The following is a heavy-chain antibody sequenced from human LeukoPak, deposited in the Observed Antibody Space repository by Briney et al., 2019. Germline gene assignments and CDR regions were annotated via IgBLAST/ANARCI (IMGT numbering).Heavy chain of an antibody. Sequence: PGGSLRLSCAASGFTFSSYAMRLVRQAPGKGLEWVSAISGSGGSTYYADSVKGRFTISRDNSKNTLYLQMNSLRAEDTAVYYCAKGDIVVVPAAKDEFGFDYWGQGTLVTVSS. V-gene: IGHV3-23*01. CDR1: GFTFSSYA. J-gene: IGHJ4*02. D-gene: IGHD2-2*01. CDR3: AKGDIVVVPAAKDEFGFDY. CDR2: ISGSGGST.